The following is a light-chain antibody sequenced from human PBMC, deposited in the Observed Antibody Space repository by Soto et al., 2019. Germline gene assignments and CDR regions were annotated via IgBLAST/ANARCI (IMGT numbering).Light chain of an antibody. CDR2: DAS. V-gene: IGKV1-33*01. J-gene: IGKJ3*01. Sequence: DIQMTQSPSSLSASVGDRVTITCQASQDIRNYLNWYQQKPGKAPKLLIYDASNLETGVQSWFNGSGSGTDFIFPIGGLQPEDIARYYCQQHDKVRLIFTFGPGTKV. CDR1: QDIRNY. CDR3: QQHDKVRLIFT.